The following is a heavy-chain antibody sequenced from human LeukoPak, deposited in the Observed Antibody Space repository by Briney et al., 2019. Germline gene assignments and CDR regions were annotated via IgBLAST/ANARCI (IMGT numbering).Heavy chain of an antibody. CDR1: GGSFSGYY. CDR2: IYYSGST. J-gene: IGHJ6*02. V-gene: IGHV4-59*01. D-gene: IGHD1-26*01. Sequence: SETLSLTCAVYGGSFSGYYWSWIRQPPGKGLEWIGYIYYSGSTNYNPSLKSRVTISVDTSKNQFSLKLSSVTAADTAVYYCARGKGGSYHYYGMDVWGQGTTVTVSS. CDR3: ARGKGGSYHYYGMDV.